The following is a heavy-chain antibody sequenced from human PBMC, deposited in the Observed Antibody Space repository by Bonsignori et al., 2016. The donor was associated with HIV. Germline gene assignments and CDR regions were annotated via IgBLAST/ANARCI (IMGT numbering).Heavy chain of an antibody. Sequence: ASVKVSCKASGYRFTNYGVSWVRQAPGQGLEWMGWISTFNNNTKFTQKLQGRVTLTTDTSTTTAYLDLRSLRSDDTAVYYCARDPGIAFGPLNFDSWGQGTLVTVSS. J-gene: IGHJ4*02. CDR2: ISTFNNNT. CDR1: GYRFTNYG. V-gene: IGHV1-18*01. CDR3: ARDPGIAFGPLNFDS. D-gene: IGHD3-16*01.